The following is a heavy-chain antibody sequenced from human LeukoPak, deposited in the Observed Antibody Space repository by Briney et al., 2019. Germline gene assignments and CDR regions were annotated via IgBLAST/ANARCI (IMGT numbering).Heavy chain of an antibody. CDR2: IKQDGSEK. CDR1: GFTFSSYW. J-gene: IGHJ6*02. V-gene: IGHV3-7*01. D-gene: IGHD3-22*01. CDR3: ALIMVIDYYYGMDV. Sequence: GGSLRLSCAAAGFTFSSYWMSRVRQAPGKGLEWVANIKQDGSEKYYVDSVKGRFTISRDNAKNSLYLQMNSLRAEDTAVYYCALIMVIDYYYGMDVWGQGTTVTVSS.